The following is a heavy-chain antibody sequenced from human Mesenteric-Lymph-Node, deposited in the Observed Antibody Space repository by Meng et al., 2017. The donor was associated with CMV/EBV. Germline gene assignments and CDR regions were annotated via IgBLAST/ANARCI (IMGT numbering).Heavy chain of an antibody. CDR1: GYTFTAYY. V-gene: IGHV1-2*02. Sequence: ASVKVSCKTSGYTFTAYYLHWVRQAPGQGFEWMGWIDPNNGDTDYAQNFQGRVTMTRDTSISTAFMYLSGLESDDTAVYYCARGRGFVASWPPPYYFDFWGQGTPVTVSS. J-gene: IGHJ4*02. CDR3: ARGRGFVASWPPPYYFDF. CDR2: IDPNNGDT. D-gene: IGHD2-21*01.